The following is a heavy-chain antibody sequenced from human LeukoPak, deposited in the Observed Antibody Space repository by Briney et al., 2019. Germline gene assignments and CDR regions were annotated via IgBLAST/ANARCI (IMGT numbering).Heavy chain of an antibody. CDR2: IIPIFGTA. J-gene: IGHJ4*02. D-gene: IGHD4-17*01. CDR1: GGTFSSYA. CDR3: ARETTVTSFDY. Sequence: WASVNVSCKASGGTFSSYAISWVRQAPGQGLEWMGGIIPIFGTANYAQKFQGRVTITADESTSTAYMELSSLRSEDTAVYYCARETTVTSFDYWGQGTLVTVSS. V-gene: IGHV1-69*13.